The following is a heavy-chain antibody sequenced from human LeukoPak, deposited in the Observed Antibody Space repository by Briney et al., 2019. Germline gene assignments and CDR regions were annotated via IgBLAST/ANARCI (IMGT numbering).Heavy chain of an antibody. J-gene: IGHJ4*02. CDR1: GFTVSSNY. D-gene: IGHD3-22*01. Sequence: PGGSLRLSCAASGFTVSSNYMSWVRQPPGKGLEWVSVINSGGSTNYADSVKGRFTISRDNSKNTLYLQMNSLRAEDTAVYFCAKSSQGRVPGYSYYFDYWGQGTLVTVSS. CDR2: INSGGST. V-gene: IGHV3-53*01. CDR3: AKSSQGRVPGYSYYFDY.